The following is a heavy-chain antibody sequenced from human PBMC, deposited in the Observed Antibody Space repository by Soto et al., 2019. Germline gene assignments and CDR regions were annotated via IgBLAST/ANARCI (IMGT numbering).Heavy chain of an antibody. D-gene: IGHD3-22*01. Sequence: EVQLVQSGAEVKKPGEFLKISCKGSGYTYTTYWIGWVRQMPGKGLEWMGIINLGDSDTRYSPSFQGQVIISADKSISTAYVQWSGLRASDSALYYCARAYDSSAFDRWGQGTIVSVSS. V-gene: IGHV5-51*01. CDR2: INLGDSDT. J-gene: IGHJ3*01. CDR1: GYTYTTYW. CDR3: ARAYDSSAFDR.